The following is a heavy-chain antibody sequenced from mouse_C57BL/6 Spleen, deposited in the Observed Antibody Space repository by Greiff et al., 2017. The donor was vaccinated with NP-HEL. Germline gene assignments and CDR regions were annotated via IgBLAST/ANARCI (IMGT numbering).Heavy chain of an antibody. CDR1: GYTFTSYW. Sequence: VQLQQPGAELVKPGASVKLSCKASGYTFTSYWMQWVKQRPGQGLEWIGEIDPSDSYTNYNQKFKGKATLTVDTSSSTAYMQLSSLTSEDSAVYYCATGANWEGYWGQGTTLTVSS. CDR2: IDPSDSYT. D-gene: IGHD4-1*01. CDR3: ATGANWEGY. J-gene: IGHJ2*01. V-gene: IGHV1-50*01.